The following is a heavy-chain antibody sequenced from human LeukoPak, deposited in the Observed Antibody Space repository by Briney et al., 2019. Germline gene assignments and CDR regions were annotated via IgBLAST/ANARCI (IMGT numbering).Heavy chain of an antibody. D-gene: IGHD3-16*01. CDR1: GFTFSAYN. CDR3: ARGAGFLALGGDH. CDR2: ISSNTNYK. J-gene: IGHJ4*01. Sequence: PGGSLRLSCAASGFTFSAYNMNWVRQAPGKGLEWVASISSNTNYKYYADSLKGRFTVSRDNAKNTLFLQMNSLRAEDTAVYYRARGAGFLALGGDHWGQGTLVTVSS. V-gene: IGHV3-21*01.